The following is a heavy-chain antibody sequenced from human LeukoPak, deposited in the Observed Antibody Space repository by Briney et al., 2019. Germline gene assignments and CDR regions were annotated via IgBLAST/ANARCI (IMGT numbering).Heavy chain of an antibody. V-gene: IGHV4-61*05. D-gene: IGHD2-2*02. CDR2: IYYSGST. Sequence: SETLSLTCTVSGGSISTTYYYWGWIRQPPGKGLEWIGYIYYSGSTNYNPSLKSRVTISVDTSKNQFSLKLSSVTAADTAVYYCASSLTQVVPAAIPVKRAFDIWGQGTMVTVSS. CDR3: ASSLTQVVPAAIPVKRAFDI. J-gene: IGHJ3*02. CDR1: GGSISTTYYY.